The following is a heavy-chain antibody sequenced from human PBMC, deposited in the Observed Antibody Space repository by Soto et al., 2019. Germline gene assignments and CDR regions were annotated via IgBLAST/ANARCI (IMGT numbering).Heavy chain of an antibody. Sequence: PSETLSLTCTVSGASISGFYWSWIRKSAGKGLERIGRIYATGTTDYNPSLKSRVMMSVDTSKKQFSLKLRSVTAADTAVYYCVRDGTKTLRDWFDLWGQGISVTVSS. CDR2: IYATGTT. J-gene: IGHJ5*02. D-gene: IGHD1-1*01. V-gene: IGHV4-4*07. CDR1: GASISGFY. CDR3: VRDGTKTLRDWFDL.